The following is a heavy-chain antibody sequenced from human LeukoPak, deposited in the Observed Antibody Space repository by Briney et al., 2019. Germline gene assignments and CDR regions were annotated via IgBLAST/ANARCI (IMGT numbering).Heavy chain of an antibody. V-gene: IGHV3-13*01. CDR1: GFTLSTYD. Sequence: GGSLRLSCAASGFTLSTYDMHWVRQVTGEALEWVSMIYEAGNTYYTGPVKGRFTISRENAKNSLYLQMHGLTAGDTAVYYCAREMSGSNDAFDIWGPGTMVTVSS. D-gene: IGHD3-10*01. J-gene: IGHJ3*02. CDR2: IYEAGNT. CDR3: AREMSGSNDAFDI.